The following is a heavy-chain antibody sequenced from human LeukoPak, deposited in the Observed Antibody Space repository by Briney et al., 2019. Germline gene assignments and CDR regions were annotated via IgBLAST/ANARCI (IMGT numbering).Heavy chain of an antibody. Sequence: GGSLRLSCAASGFTFSSYEMNWVRQAPGKGLEWVSAISGSGGSTYYADSVKGRFTISRDNSKNTLYLQMNSLRAEDTAVYYCAKVGNYYDSSGYYRASWFDPWGQGTLVTVSS. CDR1: GFTFSSYE. V-gene: IGHV3-23*01. J-gene: IGHJ5*02. CDR3: AKVGNYYDSSGYYRASWFDP. CDR2: ISGSGGST. D-gene: IGHD3-22*01.